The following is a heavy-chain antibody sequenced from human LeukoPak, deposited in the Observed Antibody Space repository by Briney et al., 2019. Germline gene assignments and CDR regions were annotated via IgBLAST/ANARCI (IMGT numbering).Heavy chain of an antibody. CDR2: IYPGDSDT. Sequence: AGESLKISCKGSGYSFTSYWIGWMRQMPGKGLEWMGIIYPGDSDTRYSPSFQGQVTISADKSISTAYLQWSSLKASDTATYYCARHRVVSSSSHYYYYMDVWGKGTTVTVSS. CDR3: ARHRVVSSSSHYYYYMDV. D-gene: IGHD6-6*01. CDR1: GYSFTSYW. J-gene: IGHJ6*03. V-gene: IGHV5-51*01.